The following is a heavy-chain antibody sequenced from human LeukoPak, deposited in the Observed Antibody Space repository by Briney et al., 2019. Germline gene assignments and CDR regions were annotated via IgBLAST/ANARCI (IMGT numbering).Heavy chain of an antibody. CDR3: ARERRDYYYYGMDV. J-gene: IGHJ6*02. V-gene: IGHV4-59*11. CDR1: GGSISSHY. Sequence: PSETLSLTCTVSGGSISSHYWSWIRQPPGKGLGWMGYIYYSGSTNYNSSIKSRITISVDTSKNQFSLKLSSVTAADTAVYYCARERRDYYYYGMDVWGQGTTVTVSS. CDR2: IYYSGST.